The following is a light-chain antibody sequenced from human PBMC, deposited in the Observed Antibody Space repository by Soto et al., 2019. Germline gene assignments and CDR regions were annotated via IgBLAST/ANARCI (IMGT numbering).Light chain of an antibody. Sequence: DIVMTQSPDSLAVSLGERATINCTSSQSILYSSNNKNYLVWYQQKPGQPPKXLIYWASTRESGVPDRFSGSGSGTDFTLTISSLQAEDVAVYYCQQYYSAPLTFGGGTKVDIK. CDR2: WAS. CDR3: QQYYSAPLT. J-gene: IGKJ4*01. CDR1: QSILYSSNNKNY. V-gene: IGKV4-1*01.